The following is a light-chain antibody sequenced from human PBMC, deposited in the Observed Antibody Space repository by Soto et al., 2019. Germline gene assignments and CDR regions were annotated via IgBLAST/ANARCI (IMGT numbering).Light chain of an antibody. J-gene: IGKJ1*01. CDR2: GSS. CDR1: QSVSNNY. Sequence: EIVLTQSPVTLSLSPGERATISCRASQSVSNNYLAWYQQKPGQAPRLVIYGSSNRATGIPDRFRGSGSGTDFTLTISILEPEDFAVFYCHQYGISPPTFGPGTKVDIK. V-gene: IGKV3-20*01. CDR3: HQYGISPPT.